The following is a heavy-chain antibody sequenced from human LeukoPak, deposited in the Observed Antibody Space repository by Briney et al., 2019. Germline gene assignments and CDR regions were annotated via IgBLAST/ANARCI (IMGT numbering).Heavy chain of an antibody. D-gene: IGHD2-2*01. V-gene: IGHV4-59*08. J-gene: IGHJ4*02. CDR3: ARHVAPAMDYFDY. CDR1: GGSISGYY. CDR2: IRYTGST. Sequence: SETLSLICTVSGGSISGYYWTWIRQSPGKRPEWLAYIRYTGSTNYNPSLKSRVTISVDTSKNQFSLTLTSVTAADTAVYYCARHVAPAMDYFDYWGPGTLVTVSP.